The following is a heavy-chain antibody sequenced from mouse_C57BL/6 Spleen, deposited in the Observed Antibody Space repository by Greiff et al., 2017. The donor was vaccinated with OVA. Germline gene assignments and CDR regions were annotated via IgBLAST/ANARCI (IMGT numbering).Heavy chain of an antibody. CDR2: IYPRSGNT. CDR3: AIYGSSRDWYFDV. CDR1: GYTFTSYG. J-gene: IGHJ1*03. Sequence: QVQLQQSGAELARPGASVKLSCKASGYTFTSYGISWVKQRTGQGLEWIGEIYPRSGNTYYNEKFKGKATLTADKSSSTAYMELRSLTSEDSAVYFCAIYGSSRDWYFDVWGTGTTVTVSS. V-gene: IGHV1-81*01. D-gene: IGHD1-1*01.